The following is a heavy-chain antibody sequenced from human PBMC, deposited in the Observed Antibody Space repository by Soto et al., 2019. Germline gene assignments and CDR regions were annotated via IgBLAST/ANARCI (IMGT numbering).Heavy chain of an antibody. CDR3: ARSFMAVAGDFDY. J-gene: IGHJ4*02. D-gene: IGHD6-19*01. CDR1: GFTFSSYA. CDR2: ISYDGSNK. Sequence: GGSLRLSCAASGFTFSSYAMHWVRQAPGKGLEWVAVISYDGSNKYYADSVKGRFTISRDNSKNTLYLQMNSLRAEDTAVYYCARSFMAVAGDFDYWCQGTLVTVSS. V-gene: IGHV3-30-3*01.